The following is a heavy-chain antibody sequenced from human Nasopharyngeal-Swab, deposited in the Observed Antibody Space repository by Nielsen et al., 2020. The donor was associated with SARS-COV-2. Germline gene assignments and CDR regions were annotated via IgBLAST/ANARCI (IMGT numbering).Heavy chain of an antibody. CDR1: GFTFDDYA. CDR2: ITWNSGNI. CDR3: ARARGYSYDDAFDI. V-gene: IGHV3-9*01. J-gene: IGHJ3*02. Sequence: VSCAASGFTFDDYAMHWVRQAPGKGLEWVSGITWNSGNIGYADSVKGRFTISRDNAKNSLYLQMNNLRAEDTAVYYCARARGYSYDDAFDIWGQGTMVTVSS. D-gene: IGHD5-18*01.